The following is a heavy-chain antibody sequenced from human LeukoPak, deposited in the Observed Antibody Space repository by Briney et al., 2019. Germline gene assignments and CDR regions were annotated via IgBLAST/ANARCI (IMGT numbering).Heavy chain of an antibody. J-gene: IGHJ4*02. D-gene: IGHD3-22*01. CDR3: ARDRSGSYFDY. CDR1: GGSFSGYY. V-gene: IGHV4-34*01. CDR2: INHSGST. Sequence: SETLSLTCGVYGGSFSGYYWSWIRQPPGKGLEWIAEINHSGSTNYNPSLKSRVTISVDTSKNQFSLKLSSVTAADTAVYYCARDRSGSYFDYWGQGTLVTVSS.